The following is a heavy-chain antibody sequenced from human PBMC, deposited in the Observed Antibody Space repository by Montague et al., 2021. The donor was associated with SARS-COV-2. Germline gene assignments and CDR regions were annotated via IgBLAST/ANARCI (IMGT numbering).Heavy chain of an antibody. CDR1: GFSFGTYG. D-gene: IGHD3-10*01. Sequence: SLSLSLSASGFSFGTYGMTWVRQAPGKGLEWVSVISASGGITHYADSVKGRFTISRDNSENTLYLQMNSLRAEDTAVYYCARDGRDYLLSGSYYLGGYYWGQGTLVTVSS. CDR3: ARDGRDYLLSGSYYLGGYY. J-gene: IGHJ4*02. V-gene: IGHV3-23*01. CDR2: ISASGGIT.